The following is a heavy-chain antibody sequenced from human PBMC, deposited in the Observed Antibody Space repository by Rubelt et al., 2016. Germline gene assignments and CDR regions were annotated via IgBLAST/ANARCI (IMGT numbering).Heavy chain of an antibody. CDR2: IYPGDLCT. D-gene: IGHD2-21*01. CDR1: GYSFTSYW. CDR3: ARHFAYCGGDCYLYGMDV. Sequence: EVQLVQSGAEVKKPGESLRISCKGSGYSFTSYWIGWVRQMPGKGLEWMGIIYPGDLCTTYSPSFQGQVTISADKSISTAYRQWSSLKASDTAMYYCARHFAYCGGDCYLYGMDVWGQGTTVTVSS. J-gene: IGHJ6*02. V-gene: IGHV5-51*01.